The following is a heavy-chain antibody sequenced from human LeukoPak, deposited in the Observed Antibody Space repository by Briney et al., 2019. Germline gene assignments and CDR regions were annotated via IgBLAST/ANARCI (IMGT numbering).Heavy chain of an antibody. Sequence: GASVKVSCKASGYTFTNYDINWVRQATGQGLEWMGWMNPNSGNTGYAQKFQGRVTMTRNTSISTAYMELSSLRSEDTAVYYCARGDDYYGSGSYYRWGQGTTVTVSS. V-gene: IGHV1-8*01. J-gene: IGHJ6*02. CDR1: GYTFTNYD. CDR3: ARGDDYYGSGSYYR. D-gene: IGHD3-10*01. CDR2: MNPNSGNT.